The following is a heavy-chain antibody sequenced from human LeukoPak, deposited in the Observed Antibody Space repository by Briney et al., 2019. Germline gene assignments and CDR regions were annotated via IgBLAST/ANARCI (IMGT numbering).Heavy chain of an antibody. V-gene: IGHV4-34*01. Sequence: TASETLSLTCAVYGGSFSGYYWSWIRQPPGKGLEWIGEINHSGSTNYNPSLKSRVTISVDTSKNQFSLKVSSVTAAGTAVYYCCYYGSGNLPGGMDVWSQGTTVTVSS. J-gene: IGHJ6*01. CDR2: INHSGST. CDR3: CYYGSGNLPGGMDV. D-gene: IGHD3-10*01. CDR1: GGSFSGYY.